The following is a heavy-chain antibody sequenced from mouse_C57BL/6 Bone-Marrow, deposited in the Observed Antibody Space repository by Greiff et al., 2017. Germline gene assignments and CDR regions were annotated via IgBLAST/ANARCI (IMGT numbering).Heavy chain of an antibody. CDR1: GYTFTSYW. J-gene: IGHJ4*01. D-gene: IGHD1-1*01. Sequence: QVQLQQPGAELVKPGASVKLSCKASGYTFTSYWMHWVKQRPGQGLEWIGMIHPNSGSTNYNEKFKSKATLTVDKSSSTAYMQLSSLTSEDSAVYYCARYSITTVVATGAMDYWGQGASVTVSS. CDR2: IHPNSGST. CDR3: ARYSITTVVATGAMDY. V-gene: IGHV1-64*01.